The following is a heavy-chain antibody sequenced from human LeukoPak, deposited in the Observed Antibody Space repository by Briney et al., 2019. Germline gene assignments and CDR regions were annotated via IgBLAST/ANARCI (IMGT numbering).Heavy chain of an antibody. CDR3: ARERGGVWFGELSPFDY. D-gene: IGHD3-10*01. Sequence: SQTLSLTCTVSGGSISSGDYYWSWIRQPPGKGLEWIGYIYYSGSTYYNPSLKSRVTISVDTSKNQFSLKLSSATAADTAVYYCARERGGVWFGELSPFDYWGQGTLVTVSS. J-gene: IGHJ4*02. CDR2: IYYSGST. CDR1: GGSISSGDYY. V-gene: IGHV4-30-4*01.